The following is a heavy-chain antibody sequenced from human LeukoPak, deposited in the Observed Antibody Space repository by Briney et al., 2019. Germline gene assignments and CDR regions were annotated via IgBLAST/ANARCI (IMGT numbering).Heavy chain of an antibody. V-gene: IGHV5-51*01. CDR2: IYPGDSDT. Sequence: GESLKISCKGSGYSFTSYWIGWVRQMPGKGLEWMGIIYPGDSDTRYSPSFQGQVTISADKSISTAYLQWSSLKASDTAVYYCARLGPYGGNSGYFDYWGQGTLATVSS. CDR1: GYSFTSYW. J-gene: IGHJ4*02. D-gene: IGHD4-23*01. CDR3: ARLGPYGGNSGYFDY.